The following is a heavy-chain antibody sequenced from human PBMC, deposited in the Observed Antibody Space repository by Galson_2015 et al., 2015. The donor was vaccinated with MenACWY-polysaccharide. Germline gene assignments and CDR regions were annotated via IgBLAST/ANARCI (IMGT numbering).Heavy chain of an antibody. Sequence: SLRLSCAASGFTFSSYGMHWVRQAPGKGLEWVAVTSYDGSNKYYADSVKGRFTISRDNSKNTLYLQMNSLRTEDTALYYCAKDVVTARQYFYGMDVWGQETTVTVSS. CDR1: GFTFSSYG. CDR2: TSYDGSNK. J-gene: IGHJ6*02. D-gene: IGHD2-21*02. CDR3: AKDVVTARQYFYGMDV. V-gene: IGHV3-30*18.